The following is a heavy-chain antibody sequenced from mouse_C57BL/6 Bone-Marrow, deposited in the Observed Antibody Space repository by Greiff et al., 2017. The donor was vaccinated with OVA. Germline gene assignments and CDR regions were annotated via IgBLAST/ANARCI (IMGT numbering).Heavy chain of an antibody. D-gene: IGHD4-1*01. CDR1: GYSITSGYY. Sequence: VQLKESGPGLVKPSQSLSLTCSVTGYSITSGYYWNWIRQFPGNKLEWMGYISYDGSNNYNPSLKNRISITRDTSKNQFCLKLNSVTTEDTATYYCARGWDARGFDYWGQGTTLTVSS. CDR2: ISYDGSN. CDR3: ARGWDARGFDY. V-gene: IGHV3-6*01. J-gene: IGHJ2*01.